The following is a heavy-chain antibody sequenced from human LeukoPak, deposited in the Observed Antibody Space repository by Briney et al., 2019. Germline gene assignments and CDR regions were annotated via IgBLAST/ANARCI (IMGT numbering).Heavy chain of an antibody. CDR2: IYTSGST. D-gene: IGHD1-26*01. CDR3: ARVGGRRELLLSNYYYYGMDV. J-gene: IGHJ6*02. CDR1: GGSISSYY. Sequence: PSETLSLTCTVSGGSISSYYWSWIRQPAGKGLEWIGLIYTSGSTNYNPSLKRRVTMSVDTSKNQFPLKLSSVTAADTAVYYCARVGGRRELLLSNYYYYGMDVWVQGTTVTVSS. V-gene: IGHV4-4*07.